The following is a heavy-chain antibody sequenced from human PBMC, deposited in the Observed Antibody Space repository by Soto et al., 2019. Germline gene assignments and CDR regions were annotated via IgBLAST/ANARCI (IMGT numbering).Heavy chain of an antibody. J-gene: IGHJ5*02. CDR1: GDSIISSDFY. CDR2: IFYLGSS. V-gene: IGHV4-39*01. D-gene: IGHD3-3*02. CDR3: ARHSLALRKNNWFDP. Sequence: ETLSLTCTVSGDSIISSDFYWGWVRQPPGKGLEWIGSIFYLGSSYYNPSLKSRVTMSVDTSKNQFSLRLRSVTAADTALYFCARHSLALRKNNWFDPWGQGIMVTVSS.